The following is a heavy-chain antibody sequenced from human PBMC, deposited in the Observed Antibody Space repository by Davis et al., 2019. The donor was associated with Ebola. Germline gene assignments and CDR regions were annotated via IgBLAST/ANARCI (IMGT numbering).Heavy chain of an antibody. Sequence: ESLKISCAASGFIFSSYAMSWVRQAPGKGLEWVSSISVRSITYHADSVKGRFTISRDNSKNTPYLQMNSLRAEDTAVYYCAKVHPPTTVTTGWFDPWGQGTLVTVSS. CDR1: GFIFSSYA. J-gene: IGHJ5*02. V-gene: IGHV3-23*01. D-gene: IGHD4-17*01. CDR2: ISVRSIT. CDR3: AKVHPPTTVTTGWFDP.